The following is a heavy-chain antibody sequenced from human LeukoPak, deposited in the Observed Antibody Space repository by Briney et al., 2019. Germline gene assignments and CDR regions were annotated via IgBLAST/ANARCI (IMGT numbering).Heavy chain of an antibody. CDR1: GFTFSSYG. Sequence: PGRSPRLSCAASGFTFSSYGMHWVRQAPGKGLEWVAVIWYDGSNKYYADSVKGRFTISRDNSKNTLYLQMNSLRAEDTAVYYCARGDCSSTSCYPSFDYWGQGTLVTVSS. V-gene: IGHV3-33*01. J-gene: IGHJ4*02. CDR2: IWYDGSNK. CDR3: ARGDCSSTSCYPSFDY. D-gene: IGHD2-2*01.